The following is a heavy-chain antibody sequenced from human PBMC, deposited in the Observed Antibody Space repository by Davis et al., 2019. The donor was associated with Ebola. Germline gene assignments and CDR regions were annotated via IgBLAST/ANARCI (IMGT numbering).Heavy chain of an antibody. Sequence: ASVKVSCKASGYTFTSYYMHWVRQAPGQGLEWMGWINTNTGNPTYAQGFTGRFVFSLDTSVSTAYLQISSLKAEDTAVFYCARATFGYNSGWYADYWGQGTLVTVSS. J-gene: IGHJ4*02. CDR1: GYTFTSYY. CDR3: ARATFGYNSGWYADY. V-gene: IGHV7-4-1*02. D-gene: IGHD6-19*01. CDR2: INTNTGNP.